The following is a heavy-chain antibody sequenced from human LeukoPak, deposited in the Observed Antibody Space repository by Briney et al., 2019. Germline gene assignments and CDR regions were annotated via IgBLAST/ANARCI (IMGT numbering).Heavy chain of an antibody. V-gene: IGHV5-51*01. CDR3: ARPAPYDTSSIRGPQNKKYYYYMDV. CDR2: IYPGDSDT. D-gene: IGHD2-2*01. Sequence: GESLKISCKGSGYSFTSYWIGWVRQMPGKGLEWMGIIYPGDSDTRYSPSFQGQVTISADKSISTAYLQWSSLKASDTAMYYCARPAPYDTSSIRGPQNKKYYYYMDVWGKGTTVTVSS. J-gene: IGHJ6*03. CDR1: GYSFTSYW.